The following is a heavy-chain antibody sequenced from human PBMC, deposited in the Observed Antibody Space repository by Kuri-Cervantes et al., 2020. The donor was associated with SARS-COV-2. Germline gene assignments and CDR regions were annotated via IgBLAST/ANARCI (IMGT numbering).Heavy chain of an antibody. D-gene: IGHD3-10*01. Sequence: GESLKISCAASGFTVSSNYMSWVRQAPGKGLEWVSVIYSGGSTYYADSVKGRFTISRHNSKNTLYLQMNSLRAEDTAVYYCARAQYYYGSGSVYYYGMDVWGQGTTVTVSS. CDR2: IYSGGST. CDR1: GFTVSSNY. J-gene: IGHJ6*02. V-gene: IGHV3-53*04. CDR3: ARAQYYYGSGSVYYYGMDV.